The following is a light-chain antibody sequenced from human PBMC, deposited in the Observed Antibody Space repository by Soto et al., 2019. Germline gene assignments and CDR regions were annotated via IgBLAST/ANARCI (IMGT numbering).Light chain of an antibody. CDR1: QSIDNY. V-gene: IGKV1-39*01. CDR2: AAS. Sequence: DIQMTQSPSSLSASVGDRVTITCRASQSIDNYLNWYQQKPGKAPKPLIYAASSLQSGVPSRFRGSGSGTDFTLTISCLQSEDFATYYCQQYYSYPRTFGQGTKVDIK. J-gene: IGKJ1*01. CDR3: QQYYSYPRT.